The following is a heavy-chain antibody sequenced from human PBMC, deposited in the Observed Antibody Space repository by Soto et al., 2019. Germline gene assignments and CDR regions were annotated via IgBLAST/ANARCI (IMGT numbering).Heavy chain of an antibody. Sequence: PSETLSLTCTVSGGSISSYYWNWIRQPPGKELEWIGYIYYSGSTRYNPSLKSRVTMSVDTSKNQFSLKLSSVTAADTAVYYCARGDYGGNLGYWGQGTLVTVSS. D-gene: IGHD4-17*01. CDR1: GGSISSYY. CDR3: ARGDYGGNLGY. V-gene: IGHV4-59*01. CDR2: IYYSGST. J-gene: IGHJ4*02.